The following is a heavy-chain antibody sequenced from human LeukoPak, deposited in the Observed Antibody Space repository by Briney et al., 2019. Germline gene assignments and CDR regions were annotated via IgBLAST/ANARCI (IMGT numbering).Heavy chain of an antibody. V-gene: IGHV3-23*01. J-gene: IGHJ5*02. CDR3: AKVGSTFYLHL. D-gene: IGHD1-26*01. CDR2: TTATTDGRT. Sequence: GGALRLSCAASGFTFSTYAMIWVRQAPGKGLEWVATTTATTDGRTFYADSVKGRFTISRDDSKDSVYLQMDSLRDEDTAVYYCAKVGSTFYLHLWGQGTLVTASS. CDR1: GFTFSTYA.